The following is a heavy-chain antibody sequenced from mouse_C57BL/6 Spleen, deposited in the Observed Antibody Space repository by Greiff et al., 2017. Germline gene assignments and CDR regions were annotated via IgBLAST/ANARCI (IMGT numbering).Heavy chain of an antibody. CDR1: GFPFSDYY. CDR2: ISNGGGST. D-gene: IGHD1-1*01. J-gene: IGHJ4*01. Sequence: EVKLLESGGGLVQPGGSLKLSCAASGFPFSDYYMYWVRQTPEKRLEWVAYISNGGGSTYYPDTVQGRFTISRDNAKNTLYLQMGRLKSEDTAMYYCARQRGLLRAYARDYWGQGTSVTVSS. CDR3: ARQRGLLRAYARDY. V-gene: IGHV5-12*01.